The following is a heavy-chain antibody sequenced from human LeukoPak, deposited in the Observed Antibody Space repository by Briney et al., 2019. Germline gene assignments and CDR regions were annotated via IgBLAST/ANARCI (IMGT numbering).Heavy chain of an antibody. J-gene: IGHJ4*02. D-gene: IGHD3-3*01. CDR2: ISGSGGST. CDR3: AKSHAQYYDFWSGYYESYYFDY. Sequence: GGSLRLSCAVSGFTFSNYWMSWVRQAPGKGLEWVSAISGSGGSTYYADSVKGRFTISRDNSKNTLYLQMNSLRAEDTAVYYCAKSHAQYYDFWSGYYESYYFDYWGQGTLVTVSS. CDR1: GFTFSNYW. V-gene: IGHV3-23*01.